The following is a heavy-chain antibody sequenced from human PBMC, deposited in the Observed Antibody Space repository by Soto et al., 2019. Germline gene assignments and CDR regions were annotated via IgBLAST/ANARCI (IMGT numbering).Heavy chain of an antibody. CDR3: ARQTVENSVLMLYASSSHYYNDGMDA. J-gene: IGHJ6*02. D-gene: IGHD2-8*01. CDR2: IKEDGSEK. Sequence: GGSLRLSCAVSGFTFSRYWMSWVRQAPGKGLEWVANIKEDGSEKYSIDSVKGRFIVSRDNAKNSLFLQMNSLSPEDTAVYYCARQTVENSVLMLYASSSHYYNDGMDAWGQGTTVTVSS. CDR1: GFTFSRYW. V-gene: IGHV3-7*01.